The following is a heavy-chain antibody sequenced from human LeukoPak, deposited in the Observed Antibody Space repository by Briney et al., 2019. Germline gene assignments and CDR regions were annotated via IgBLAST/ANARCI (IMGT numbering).Heavy chain of an antibody. CDR2: IYPRDSRT. CDR3: ARHLSDITSSPNY. CDR1: GYRFSNYW. Sequence: GESLKISCKGSGYRFSNYWIAWVRQMPGKGLEWMGVIYPRDSRTTYSPSFQGQVTISADKSISTAYLQWTSLKASDTAMYYCARHLSDITSSPNYWGPGTLVTVSS. V-gene: IGHV5-51*01. J-gene: IGHJ4*02. D-gene: IGHD2-2*01.